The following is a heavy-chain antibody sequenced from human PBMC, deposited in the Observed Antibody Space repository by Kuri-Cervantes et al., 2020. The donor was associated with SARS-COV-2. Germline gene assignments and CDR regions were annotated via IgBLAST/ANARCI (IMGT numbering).Heavy chain of an antibody. CDR2: IYYSGST. CDR1: GCSIRSICYY. Sequence: GSLRLSCTVSGCSIRSICYYWGWIRQPPGKGRGWIGSIYYSGSTYYNPSLKSRVTISVNTSKNPFSLKMSSATAADTVVYYCARRGAVAGTVPFFDYWGQGTLVTVSS. CDR3: ARRGAVAGTVPFFDY. J-gene: IGHJ4*02. V-gene: IGHV4-39*01. D-gene: IGHD6-19*01.